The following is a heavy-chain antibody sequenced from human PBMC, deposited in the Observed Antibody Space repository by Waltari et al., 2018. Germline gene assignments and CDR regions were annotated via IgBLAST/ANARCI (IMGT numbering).Heavy chain of an antibody. V-gene: IGHV3-23*01. CDR1: GFPFTPFA. J-gene: IGHJ4*02. CDR3: AKGGIGEAGNLDQ. Sequence: DVQLLESGGALVQPGGSLRLSCGSAGFPFTPFAMTWVRRAPGKGLEWVSSIGSGRDTYYAGSVKGRFTISRDTSKNTVDLQMSSLTAEDTAIYYCAKGGIGEAGNLDQWGQGTLVTVSS. D-gene: IGHD2-21*01. CDR2: IGSGRDT.